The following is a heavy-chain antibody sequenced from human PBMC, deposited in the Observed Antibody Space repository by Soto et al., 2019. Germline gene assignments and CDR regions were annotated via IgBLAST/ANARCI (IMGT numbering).Heavy chain of an antibody. J-gene: IGHJ4*02. CDR1: GGTFSSYA. V-gene: IGHV1-69*06. Sequence: QVQLVQSGAEVKKPGSSVKVSCKASGGTFSSYAISWVRQAPGQGLEWMGGIIPIFGTANYAQKFQGRVTITADKSTSTAYMELSSLRSEDTAVYYCARGDGSLWFGELLFNSGFDYWGQGTLVTVSS. CDR2: IIPIFGTA. D-gene: IGHD3-10*01. CDR3: ARGDGSLWFGELLFNSGFDY.